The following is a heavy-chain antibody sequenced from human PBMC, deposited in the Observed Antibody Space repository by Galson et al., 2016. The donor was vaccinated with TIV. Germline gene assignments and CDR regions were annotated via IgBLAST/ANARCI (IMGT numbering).Heavy chain of an antibody. Sequence: SLRLSCAASGFTFSTYWMHWVRQAPGKGLVWVSRIDSEGDNTRYADSVTGRFTISRDNAKNTLYLQMSSLRFDDTAVYYCATVAWFPGLSLDNWGQGTLVTVSS. CDR2: IDSEGDNT. CDR1: GFTFSTYW. V-gene: IGHV3-74*01. CDR3: ATVAWFPGLSLDN. D-gene: IGHD2/OR15-2a*01. J-gene: IGHJ4*02.